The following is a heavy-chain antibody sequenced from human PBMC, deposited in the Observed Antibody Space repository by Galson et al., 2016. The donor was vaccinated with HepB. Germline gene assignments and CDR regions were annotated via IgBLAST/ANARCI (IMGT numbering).Heavy chain of an antibody. D-gene: IGHD4-23*01. CDR3: ARVAGGNQNFAS. CDR2: INGDGSST. V-gene: IGHV3-74*01. J-gene: IGHJ4*02. CDR1: GFTYSTYW. Sequence: SLRLSCAASGFTYSTYWMHWVRQAPGKGLVWVSRINGDGSSTTYADSVKGRLTTSRDNAGNTLYLQMNRLRAEDSAVYYCARVAGGNQNFASWGQGTLVTISS.